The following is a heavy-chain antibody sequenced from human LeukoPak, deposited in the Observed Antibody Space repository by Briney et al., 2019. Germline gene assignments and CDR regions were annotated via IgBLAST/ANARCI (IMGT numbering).Heavy chain of an antibody. CDR1: GDSISSGDYY. J-gene: IGHJ3*02. CDR2: ISSSGST. V-gene: IGHV4-61*02. Sequence: SETLSLTCTVSGDSISSGDYYWSWIRQPAGKGLEWIGRISSSGSTNYNPSLKSRVTISVDTSRNQFSLKLSSVTAADTAVYFCARGPYSYDSSGAFDIWGQGTMVTVSS. D-gene: IGHD3-22*01. CDR3: ARGPYSYDSSGAFDI.